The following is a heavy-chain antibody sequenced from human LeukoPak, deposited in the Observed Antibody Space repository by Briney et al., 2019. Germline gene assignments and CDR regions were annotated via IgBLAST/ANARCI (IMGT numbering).Heavy chain of an antibody. V-gene: IGHV4-34*01. Sequence: KPSETLSLTCAVYGGSFSGYYWSWIRQPPGKGLEWIGEINHSGSTNYNPSLKSRVTISVDTSKNQFSLKLSSVTAADTAVYYCGRGYPPWWSGYYTRYNWFDPWGQGTLVTVSS. CDR2: INHSGST. J-gene: IGHJ5*02. CDR3: GRGYPPWWSGYYTRYNWFDP. CDR1: GGSFSGYY. D-gene: IGHD3-3*01.